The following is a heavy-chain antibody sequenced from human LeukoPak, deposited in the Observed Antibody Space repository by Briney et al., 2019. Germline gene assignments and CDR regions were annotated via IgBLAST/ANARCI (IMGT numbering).Heavy chain of an antibody. V-gene: IGHV3-23*01. CDR3: AKSRSRIAARPQGVDV. Sequence: PGGSLRLSCAASGFTFSSYAMSWVRQAPGKGLEWVSAISGSGGSTYYADSVKGRFTISRDNSKNTLYLQMNSLRAEDTAVYYCAKSRSRIAARPQGVDVWGKGTTVTVSS. D-gene: IGHD6-6*01. CDR2: ISGSGGST. CDR1: GFTFSSYA. J-gene: IGHJ6*04.